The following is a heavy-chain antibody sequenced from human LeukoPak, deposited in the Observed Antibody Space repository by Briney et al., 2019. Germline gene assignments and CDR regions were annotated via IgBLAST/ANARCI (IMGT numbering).Heavy chain of an antibody. CDR3: ARVRVSSWYLPYFDY. CDR1: GFTFSSYW. V-gene: IGHV3-7*01. D-gene: IGHD6-13*01. CDR2: IKQDGSEE. J-gene: IGHJ4*02. Sequence: GGSLRLSCTASGFTFSSYWMSWVRQAPGKGLEWVANIKQDGSEEYYVDSVKGRFTISRDNAKNSLYLQMNSLRAEDTAVYYCARVRVSSWYLPYFDYWGQGTLVTVSS.